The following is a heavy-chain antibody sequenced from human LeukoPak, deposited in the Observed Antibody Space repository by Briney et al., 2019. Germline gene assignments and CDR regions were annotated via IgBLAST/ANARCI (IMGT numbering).Heavy chain of an antibody. CDR3: AKDQWELPLDY. Sequence: GGSLRLSCAASGFTFSNYWMHWVRQAPGKGLVWVSRINSDGINTSYADSVKGRFTISRDNAKNTLNLQMNSLRAEDTAVYYCAKDQWELPLDYWGQGTLVTVSS. CDR1: GFTFSNYW. D-gene: IGHD1-26*01. V-gene: IGHV3-74*01. CDR2: INSDGINT. J-gene: IGHJ4*02.